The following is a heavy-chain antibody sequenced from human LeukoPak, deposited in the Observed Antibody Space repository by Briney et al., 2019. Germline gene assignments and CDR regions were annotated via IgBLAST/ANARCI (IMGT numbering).Heavy chain of an antibody. CDR1: GFTFSSYS. Sequence: GGSLTLSCAASGFTFSSYSMNWVRQAPGKGLEWVSYISSSSSTIYYPDSVKGRFTISRDNAKNSLYLQMNSLRAEDTAVYYCARDASSWYLRDDNWFDPWGQGTLVTVSS. J-gene: IGHJ5*02. CDR3: ARDASSWYLRDDNWFDP. CDR2: ISSSSSTI. V-gene: IGHV3-48*01. D-gene: IGHD6-13*01.